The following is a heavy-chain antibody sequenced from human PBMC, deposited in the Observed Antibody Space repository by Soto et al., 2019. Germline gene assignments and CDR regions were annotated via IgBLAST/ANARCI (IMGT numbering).Heavy chain of an antibody. CDR2: IYYSGST. Sequence: SETLSLTCTVSGGSISSGGYYWSWIRQHPGKGLEWIGYIYYSGSTYYNPSLKSRVTISVDTSKNQFSLKLSSVTAADTAVYYCARLYCGGDCYPLDYWGQGTLVTVSS. D-gene: IGHD2-21*02. CDR1: GGSISSGGYY. CDR3: ARLYCGGDCYPLDY. V-gene: IGHV4-31*03. J-gene: IGHJ4*02.